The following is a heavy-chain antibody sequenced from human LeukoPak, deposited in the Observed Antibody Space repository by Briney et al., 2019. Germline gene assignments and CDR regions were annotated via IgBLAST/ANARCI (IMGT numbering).Heavy chain of an antibody. CDR2: ISGSGGST. CDR3: ANSFLCDCSGCPDY. J-gene: IGHJ4*02. D-gene: IGHD3-22*01. V-gene: IGHV3-23*01. CDR1: GFTFSSYA. Sequence: GGSLGLSCAASGFTFSSYAMSWVRQAPGKGLEWVSAISGSGGSTYYADSVKGRFTISRDNSKNTLYLQMNSLRAEDTAVYYCANSFLCDCSGCPDYWGQGTLVTVSS.